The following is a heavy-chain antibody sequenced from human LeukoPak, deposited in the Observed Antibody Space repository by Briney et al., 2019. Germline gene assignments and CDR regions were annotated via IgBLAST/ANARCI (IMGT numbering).Heavy chain of an antibody. J-gene: IGHJ6*03. D-gene: IGHD1-1*01. Sequence: GGSLRLSCAASGFTFSSFDMHWVRHPTGQGLEWVSTIGTASDTYYPGSVEGRFTLSRDNAKNSLYLQMNSLAAGDTAVYYCARGPPRGKYYYMDVWGKGTTVTVSS. CDR2: IGTASDT. CDR1: GFTFSSFD. CDR3: ARGPPRGKYYYMDV. V-gene: IGHV3-13*01.